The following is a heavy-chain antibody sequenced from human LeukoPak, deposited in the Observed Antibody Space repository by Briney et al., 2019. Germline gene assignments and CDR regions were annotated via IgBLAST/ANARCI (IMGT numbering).Heavy chain of an antibody. CDR2: IVVGSGNT. D-gene: IGHD3-16*01. J-gene: IGHJ3*02. CDR1: GFTFTSSA. V-gene: IGHV1-58*01. Sequence: SVKVSCKASGFTFTSSAVQWVRQARGQRLEWIGWIVVGSGNTNYAQKFQERVTITRDMSTSTAYMELSSLRSEDTAIYYCVRDGDYYEKQWRSDAFDIWGQGTMVTVSS. CDR3: VRDGDYYEKQWRSDAFDI.